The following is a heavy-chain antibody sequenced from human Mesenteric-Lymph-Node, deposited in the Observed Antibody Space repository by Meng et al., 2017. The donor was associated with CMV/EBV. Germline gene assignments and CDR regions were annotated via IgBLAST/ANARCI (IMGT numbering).Heavy chain of an antibody. CDR1: GGSINSHH. D-gene: IGHD6-13*01. CDR2: IHYSGST. V-gene: IGHV4-59*11. Sequence: GSLRLSCTVSGGSINSHHWSWIRQSPGKGLEWIGYIHYSGSTNYNPSLKSRATISVDTSKNQFSLKLSSVTAADTAVYYCARSTWGIAAAGDYWGQGTLVTVSS. CDR3: ARSTWGIAAAGDY. J-gene: IGHJ4*02.